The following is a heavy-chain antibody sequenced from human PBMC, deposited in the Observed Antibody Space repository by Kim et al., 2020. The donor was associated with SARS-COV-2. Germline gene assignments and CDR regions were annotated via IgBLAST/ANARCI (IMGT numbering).Heavy chain of an antibody. J-gene: IGHJ4*02. CDR2: ISAYNGNT. D-gene: IGHD3-16*02. CDR1: GYTFTSYG. Sequence: ASVKVSCKASGYTFTSYGISWVRQAPGQGLEWMGWISAYNGNTNYAQKLQGRVTMTTDTSTSTAYMELRSLRSDDTAVYYCARDLGAWDYVWGSYRRRFDYWGQGTLVTVSS. V-gene: IGHV1-18*01. CDR3: ARDLGAWDYVWGSYRRRFDY.